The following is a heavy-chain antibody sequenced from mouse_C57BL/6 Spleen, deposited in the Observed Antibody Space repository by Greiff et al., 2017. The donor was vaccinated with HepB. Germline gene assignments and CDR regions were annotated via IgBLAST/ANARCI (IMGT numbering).Heavy chain of an antibody. V-gene: IGHV1-15*01. CDR3: TRGTTVLDWYFDV. D-gene: IGHD1-1*01. J-gene: IGHJ1*03. CDR1: GYTFTDYE. CDR2: IDPETGGT. Sequence: VQLVESGAELVRPGASVTLSCKASGYTFTDYEMHWVKQTPVPGLEWIGAIDPETGGTAYNQKFKGKAILTADKSSSTAYMELRSLTSEDSAVYYCTRGTTVLDWYFDVWGTGTTVTVSS.